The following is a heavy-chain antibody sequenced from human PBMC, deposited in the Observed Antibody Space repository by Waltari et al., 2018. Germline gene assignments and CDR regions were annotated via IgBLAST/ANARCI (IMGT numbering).Heavy chain of an antibody. CDR2: NNHSGST. J-gene: IGHJ4*02. Sequence: QVQLQQWGAGLLKPSETLSLTCAVYGGSFSGYYWSWIRQPPGKGLEWIGENNHSGSTNSNPSLKSRDTISVDTSKNQFSLKLSSVTAADTAVYYCARRRRRHIAAAGTVDYWGQGTLVTVSS. CDR3: ARRRRRHIAAAGTVDY. D-gene: IGHD6-13*01. CDR1: GGSFSGYY. V-gene: IGHV4-34*01.